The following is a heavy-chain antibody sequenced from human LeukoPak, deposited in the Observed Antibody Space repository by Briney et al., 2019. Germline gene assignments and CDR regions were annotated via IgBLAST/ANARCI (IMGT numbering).Heavy chain of an antibody. J-gene: IGHJ3*02. D-gene: IGHD3-3*01. CDR1: GGSISSGSYY. Sequence: SETLSLTCTVSGGSISSGSYYWSWIRQPAGQGLEWIGRIYTSGSTNYNPSLKSRVTISVDTSKNQFSLKLSSVTAADAAVYYCARVERFFGVADAFDIWGQGTMVTVSS. V-gene: IGHV4-61*02. CDR3: ARVERFFGVADAFDI. CDR2: IYTSGST.